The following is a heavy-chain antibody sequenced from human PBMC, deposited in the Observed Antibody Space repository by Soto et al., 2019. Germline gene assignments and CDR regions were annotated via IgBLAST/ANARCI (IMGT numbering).Heavy chain of an antibody. CDR2: ISYDGSNK. Sequence: GGSLSLSCSASGFTFSSYAMHWVRQAPGKGLEWVAVISYDGSNKYYADSVKGRFTISRDNSKNTLYLQMNSLRAEDTAVYYCARDIPKYSSSWYDWDPGYGMDVWGQGTTVTVSS. J-gene: IGHJ6*02. CDR3: ARDIPKYSSSWYDWDPGYGMDV. D-gene: IGHD6-13*01. CDR1: GFTFSSYA. V-gene: IGHV3-30-3*01.